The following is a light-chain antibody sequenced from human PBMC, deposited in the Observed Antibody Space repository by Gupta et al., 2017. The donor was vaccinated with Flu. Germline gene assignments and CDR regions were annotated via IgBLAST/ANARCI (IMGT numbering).Light chain of an antibody. V-gene: IGLV3-1*01. CDR2: QDN. Sequence: SYELIQSPSVSVSPGQTASITCSGDKLGDTSVCWYQQKAGQSLVRVIYQDNKRPSGFPERFSGSSSATKATLTIDGTQAVDDYYDYCQAWDSTTVVFGGGTQLTVL. CDR3: QAWDSTTVV. CDR1: KLGDTS. J-gene: IGLJ2*01.